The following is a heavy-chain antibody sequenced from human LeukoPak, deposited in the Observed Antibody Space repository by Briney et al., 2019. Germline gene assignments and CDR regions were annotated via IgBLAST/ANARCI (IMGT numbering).Heavy chain of an antibody. Sequence: GGSLRLSCAASGFTVSGTYMSWVRQAPGKGLEWVSAISGSGGSTYYADSVKGRFTISRDNSKNTLYLQMNSLRAEDTAVYYCAKQPSIGYCTNGVCSYFDYWGQGTLVTVSS. CDR3: AKQPSIGYCTNGVCSYFDY. J-gene: IGHJ4*02. CDR2: ISGSGGST. V-gene: IGHV3-23*01. CDR1: GFTVSGTY. D-gene: IGHD2-8*01.